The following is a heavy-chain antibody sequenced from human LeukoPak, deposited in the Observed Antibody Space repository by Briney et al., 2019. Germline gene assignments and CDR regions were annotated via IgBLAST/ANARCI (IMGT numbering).Heavy chain of an antibody. D-gene: IGHD1-26*01. Sequence: GASVKVSCKASGYTFTGYYLDWVRQAPGQGLEWMGWVNPNNGAANYAQKFQGRVTMTRDTSISTAYMELSRLTSDDTAVYYCARDMMQVGAALYFDCWGQGTLVTVSS. V-gene: IGHV1-2*02. CDR3: ARDMMQVGAALYFDC. CDR2: VNPNNGAA. CDR1: GYTFTGYY. J-gene: IGHJ4*02.